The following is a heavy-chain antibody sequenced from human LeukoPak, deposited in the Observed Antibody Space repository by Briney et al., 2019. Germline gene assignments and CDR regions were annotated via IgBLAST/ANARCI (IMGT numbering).Heavy chain of an antibody. V-gene: IGHV3-30*03. J-gene: IGHJ4*02. CDR1: GFTFSSYG. Sequence: GGSLRLSCAASGFTFSSYGMHWVRQAPGKGLEWVAVMSYDGSHTYYADSVKGRFTISRDNAKNSLYLQMNSLRAEDTAVYYCARDDYGGNVIDYWGQGTLVTVSS. CDR2: MSYDGSHT. CDR3: ARDDYGGNVIDY. D-gene: IGHD4-23*01.